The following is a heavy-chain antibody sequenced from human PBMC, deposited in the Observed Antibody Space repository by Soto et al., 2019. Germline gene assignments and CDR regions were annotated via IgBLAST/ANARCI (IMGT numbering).Heavy chain of an antibody. CDR3: ARATGMAPFDY. Sequence: SETLSLTCAVSGGSIGSSNWWSWVRQPPGKGLEWIGEIYHSGSTNYNPSLKSRVTISVDKSKNQFSLKVSSVTAADTAVYYCARATGMAPFDYWGQGTLVTVSS. V-gene: IGHV4-4*02. J-gene: IGHJ4*02. CDR2: IYHSGST. CDR1: GGSIGSSNW. D-gene: IGHD5-18*01.